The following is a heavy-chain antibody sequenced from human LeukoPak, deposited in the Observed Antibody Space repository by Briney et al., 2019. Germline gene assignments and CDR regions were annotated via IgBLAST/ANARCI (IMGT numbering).Heavy chain of an antibody. CDR2: ISSSSTTI. CDR3: AKEPNWFDP. J-gene: IGHJ5*02. Sequence: PGGSLRLSCAASGFTFSTYSMNWVRQAPGERLEWVSYISSSSTTIYYADSVKGRFTISRDNAKNSLYLQMNSLRAEDTAVYYCAKEPNWFDPWGQGTLVTVSS. V-gene: IGHV3-48*04. CDR1: GFTFSTYS.